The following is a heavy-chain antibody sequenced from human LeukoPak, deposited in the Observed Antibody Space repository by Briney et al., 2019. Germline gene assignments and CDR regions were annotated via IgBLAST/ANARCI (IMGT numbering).Heavy chain of an antibody. D-gene: IGHD6-13*01. V-gene: IGHV1-2*02. Sequence: ASVKVPCKASGYTFTGYYMHWVRQAPGQGLEWMGWINPNSGGTNYAQKFQGRVTMTRDTSISTAYMELSRLRSDDTAVYYCARGPRIAAADYYFDYWGQGTLVTVSS. CDR3: ARGPRIAAADYYFDY. CDR1: GYTFTGYY. CDR2: INPNSGGT. J-gene: IGHJ4*02.